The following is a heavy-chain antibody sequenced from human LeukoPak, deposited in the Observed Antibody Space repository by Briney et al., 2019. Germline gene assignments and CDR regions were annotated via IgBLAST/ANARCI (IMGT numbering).Heavy chain of an antibody. V-gene: IGHV1-2*02. CDR2: INPNSGGT. D-gene: IGHD3-22*01. CDR3: ARYYELRTSEWSLTPYYYYYYMDV. Sequence: ASVKVSFKASGYTFTVYYMHWVRQAPGQGLEGMGWINPNSGGTNYAQKFQGRVTITRDRANSTDYMELRRLRSDDTAVYYCARYYELRTSEWSLTPYYYYYYMDVWGKGTTVTVSS. J-gene: IGHJ6*03. CDR1: GYTFTVYY.